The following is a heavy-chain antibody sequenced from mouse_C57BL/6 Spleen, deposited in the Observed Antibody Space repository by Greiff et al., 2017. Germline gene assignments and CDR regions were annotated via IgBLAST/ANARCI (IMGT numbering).Heavy chain of an antibody. Sequence: EVKLEESGGGLVQPGGSMKLSCVASGFTFSNYWMNWVRQSPEKGLEWVAQIRLKSDNYATHYAESVKGRFTISRDDSKSSVYLQMNNLRAEDTGIYYCTNYYGSSYRFAYWGQGTLVTVSA. CDR1: GFTFSNYW. D-gene: IGHD1-1*01. CDR2: IRLKSDNYAT. CDR3: TNYYGSSYRFAY. J-gene: IGHJ3*01. V-gene: IGHV6-3*01.